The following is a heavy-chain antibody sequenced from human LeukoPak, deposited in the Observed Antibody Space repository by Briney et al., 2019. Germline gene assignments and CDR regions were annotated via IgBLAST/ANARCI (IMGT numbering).Heavy chain of an antibody. D-gene: IGHD6-6*01. Sequence: ASVKVSCKASGGSFSSYAISWVRQAPGQGLEWMGRIIPIFGIANYAQKFQGRVTITADKSTSTAYMELSSLRSKDTAVYYCARALLLIAARRSEDYYYYGMDVWGQGTTVTVSS. V-gene: IGHV1-69*04. CDR1: GGSFSSYA. CDR2: IIPIFGIA. J-gene: IGHJ6*02. CDR3: ARALLLIAARRSEDYYYYGMDV.